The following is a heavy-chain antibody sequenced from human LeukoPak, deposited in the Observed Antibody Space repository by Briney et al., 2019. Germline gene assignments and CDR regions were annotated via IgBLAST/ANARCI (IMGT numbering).Heavy chain of an antibody. CDR1: GFTFSRYW. Sequence: GGSLRLSCAASGFTFSRYWMHWVRQGPGKGLVWVSRINSDGSSTSYADSVKGRFTISRDNAKNTLYLQMNSLRAEDTAVYYCARERVMYYYGAGSPDYWGREPWSPSPQ. V-gene: IGHV3-74*01. J-gene: IGHJ4*02. CDR3: ARERVMYYYGAGSPDY. CDR2: INSDGSST. D-gene: IGHD3-10*01.